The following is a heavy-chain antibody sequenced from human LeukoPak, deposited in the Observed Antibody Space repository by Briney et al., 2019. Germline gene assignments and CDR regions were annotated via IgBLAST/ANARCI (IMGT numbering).Heavy chain of an antibody. Sequence: GRSLRLSCAASGFSLSSYAMHGVREAPGRGLEWVAVISYDGSNKYYADSVKGRFTISRDNSKNTLYLQMNSLRAEDTAVYYCARDPSSGWLPDDYWGQGTLVTVSS. D-gene: IGHD6-19*01. CDR2: ISYDGSNK. J-gene: IGHJ4*02. CDR1: GFSLSSYA. CDR3: ARDPSSGWLPDDY. V-gene: IGHV3-30*04.